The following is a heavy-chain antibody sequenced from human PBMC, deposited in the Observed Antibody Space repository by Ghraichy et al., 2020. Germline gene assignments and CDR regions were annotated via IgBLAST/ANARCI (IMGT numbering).Heavy chain of an antibody. V-gene: IGHV3-21*01. D-gene: IGHD3-10*01. Sequence: GESLNISCAASGFTFSSYSMNWVRQAPGKGLEWVSSISSSSSYIYYADSVKGRFTISRDNAKNSLYLQMNSLRAEDTAVYYCARSRDNWFDPWGQGTLVTVSS. CDR1: GFTFSSYS. CDR3: ARSRDNWFDP. J-gene: IGHJ5*02. CDR2: ISSSSSYI.